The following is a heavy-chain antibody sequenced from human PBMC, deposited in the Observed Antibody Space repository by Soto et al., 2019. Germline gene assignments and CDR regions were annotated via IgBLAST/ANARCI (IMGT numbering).Heavy chain of an antibody. J-gene: IGHJ4*02. V-gene: IGHV3-30-3*01. CDR3: ARGWIAAAGKGRFDY. CDR2: ISYDGSNK. D-gene: IGHD6-13*01. Sequence: LRLSCAASGFTFSSYAMHWVRQAPGKGLEWVAVISYDGSNKYYADSVKGRFTISRDNSKNTLYLQMNSLRAEDTAVYYCARGWIAAAGKGRFDYWGQGTLVTVSS. CDR1: GFTFSSYA.